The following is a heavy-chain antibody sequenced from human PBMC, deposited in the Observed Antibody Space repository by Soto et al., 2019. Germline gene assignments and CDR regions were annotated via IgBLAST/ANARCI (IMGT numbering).Heavy chain of an antibody. Sequence: EVQLVESGGGLVQPGGSLRLSCAASGFTFSSYWMSWVRQAPGKGLEWVANIKQDGSEKYYVDSVEGRFTISRDNAKNSLYLQMNSLRAEDTAVYYCARSGPVVVVAAYYYMDVWGKGTTVTVSS. D-gene: IGHD2-15*01. V-gene: IGHV3-7*01. CDR1: GFTFSSYW. J-gene: IGHJ6*03. CDR2: IKQDGSEK. CDR3: ARSGPVVVVAAYYYMDV.